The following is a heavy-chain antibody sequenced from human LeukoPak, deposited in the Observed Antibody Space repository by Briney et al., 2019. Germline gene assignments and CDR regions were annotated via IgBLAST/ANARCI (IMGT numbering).Heavy chain of an antibody. CDR2: INSDGSST. V-gene: IGHV3-74*01. CDR3: ARGDVGRLSHDLSAFDT. J-gene: IGHJ3*02. D-gene: IGHD3/OR15-3a*01. CDR1: GFTFSKYW. Sequence: PGGSLRLSCAASGFTFSKYWMHWVRQAPGKGLVWVSRINSDGSSTTYADSGKGRFTISRDNAKNTLYLQINSLRAEDTAVYYCARGDVGRLSHDLSAFDTWGQGTMVTVSS.